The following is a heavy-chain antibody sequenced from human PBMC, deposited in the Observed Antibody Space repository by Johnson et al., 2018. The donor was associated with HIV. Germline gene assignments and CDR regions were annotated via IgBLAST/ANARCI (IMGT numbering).Heavy chain of an antibody. V-gene: IGHV3-15*01. CDR1: GFTFKNAW. J-gene: IGHJ3*02. Sequence: VQLVESGGGLVKPGGSLRLSCAASGFTFKNAWMSWVRQAPGKGLEWVGRIKSKTDGGTIEYAAHVKGRFTISRDDSKTKLFLQMNSLETEDTAVYYCATGDMPAFDIWGQGTMVTVSS. CDR2: IKSKTDGGTI. D-gene: IGHD2-2*01. CDR3: ATGDMPAFDI.